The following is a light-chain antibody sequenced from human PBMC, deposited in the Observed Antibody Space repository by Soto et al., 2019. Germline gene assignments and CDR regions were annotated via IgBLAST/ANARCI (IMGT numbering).Light chain of an antibody. V-gene: IGKV1-9*01. CDR3: QQFDSHPHT. J-gene: IGKJ4*01. CDR1: QGIGTY. CDR2: AAS. Sequence: DIQLTQSSSFLSASVGDRVTITCRASQGIGTYVAWYQQKPGTAPTLLIYAASTLQSGVPSRFSGSGSETEFTLTISSLEPEDFARYYCQQFDSHPHTFGGGTKV.